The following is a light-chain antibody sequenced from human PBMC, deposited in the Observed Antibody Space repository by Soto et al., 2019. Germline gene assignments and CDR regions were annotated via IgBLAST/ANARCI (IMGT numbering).Light chain of an antibody. V-gene: IGKV3-20*01. CDR3: QQYGSSPWT. Sequence: EIVMTQSPATLAVSPGERATFSCRASQSVSSNLALYKQKHGQAPRLLIYGASIRATGIPARFSGSGSGTDFPLTIRRLEPEDFAVYYCQQYGSSPWTFGQGTQVDIK. J-gene: IGKJ1*01. CDR2: GAS. CDR1: QSVSSN.